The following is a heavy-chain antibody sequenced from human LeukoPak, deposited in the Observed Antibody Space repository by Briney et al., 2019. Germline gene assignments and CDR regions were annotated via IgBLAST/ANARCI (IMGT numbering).Heavy chain of an antibody. V-gene: IGHV3-7*01. CDR2: IKQDGSEK. CDR3: ARLLGEAFNWFDP. J-gene: IGHJ5*02. D-gene: IGHD3-16*01. CDR1: GFTFSSYW. Sequence: GGSLRLSCAASGFTFSSYWMSWVRQAPGKGLEWVANIKQDGSEKYYVDSVKGRFTISRDNAKNSLYLQMNSLRAEDTAVYYCARLLGEAFNWFDPWGQGTLVTVSS.